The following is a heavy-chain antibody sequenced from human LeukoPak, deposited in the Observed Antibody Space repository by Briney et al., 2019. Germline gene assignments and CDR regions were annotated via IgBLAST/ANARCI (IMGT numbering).Heavy chain of an antibody. V-gene: IGHV4-31*03. J-gene: IGHJ4*02. Sequence: SQTLPLTCTVSGGSISSGGYYWSWIRQHPGKGLEWIGYIYYSGSTYYNPSLKSRVTISVDTPKNQFSLKLSSVTAADTAVYYCARNGDYGDYFDYWGQGTLVTVSS. CDR3: ARNGDYGDYFDY. D-gene: IGHD4-17*01. CDR1: GGSISSGGYY. CDR2: IYYSGST.